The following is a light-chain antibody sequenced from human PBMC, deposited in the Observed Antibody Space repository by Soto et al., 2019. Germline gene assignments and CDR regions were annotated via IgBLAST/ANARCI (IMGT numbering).Light chain of an antibody. CDR3: QQYNDWPLT. V-gene: IGKV3-15*01. J-gene: IGKJ1*01. CDR1: QSVSDN. Sequence: EILMTQSPVTLSVSPGERVTLSCRASQSVSDNLAWYQQKPGQAPSLLIYGAFTRATGVPARLSGAGSGTEFTLTISSLQSEDFALYYCQQYNDWPLTFGQGTKVEI. CDR2: GAF.